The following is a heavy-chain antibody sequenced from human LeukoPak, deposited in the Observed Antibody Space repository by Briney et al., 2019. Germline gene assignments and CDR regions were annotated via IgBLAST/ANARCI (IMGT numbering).Heavy chain of an antibody. CDR2: INHSGST. Sequence: SETLSLTCAVYGGSFSGYYWSWIRQPPGKGLEWIGEINHSGSTNYNPSLKSRVTISVDTSKNQFSLKLSSVTAADTAVYYCARSLYSNYAYNWFDPWGQGTLVTVSS. V-gene: IGHV4-34*01. D-gene: IGHD4-11*01. CDR1: GGSFSGYY. J-gene: IGHJ5*02. CDR3: ARSLYSNYAYNWFDP.